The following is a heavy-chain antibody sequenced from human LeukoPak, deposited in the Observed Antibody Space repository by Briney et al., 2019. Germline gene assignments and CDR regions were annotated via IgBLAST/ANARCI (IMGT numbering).Heavy chain of an antibody. CDR3: AREVYCGGDCYSGFDY. CDR1: GGSISSSNW. D-gene: IGHD2-21*02. J-gene: IGHJ4*02. CDR2: IYHSGST. Sequence: SETLSLTCAVSGGSISSSNWWSWVRQPPGKGLEWIGEIYHSGSTNYNPSLKSRVTISVDTSKNQFSLKLSSVTAADTAVYYCAREVYCGGDCYSGFDYWGQGTLVTVSS. V-gene: IGHV4-4*02.